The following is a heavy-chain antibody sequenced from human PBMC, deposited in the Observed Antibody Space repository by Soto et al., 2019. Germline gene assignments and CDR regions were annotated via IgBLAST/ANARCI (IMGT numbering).Heavy chain of an antibody. CDR2: INPSGGST. D-gene: IGHD6-6*01. CDR1: GYTFTSYY. CDR3: ARDSGGSSSPGGYFDY. Sequence: ASVKVSCRASGYTFTSYYMHWVRQAPGQGLEWMAIINPSGGSTSYAQEFQGRVTMTRDTSTSTVYMELSSLRSEDTAVYYCARDSGGSSSPGGYFDYWGQGALVTVSS. V-gene: IGHV1-46*01. J-gene: IGHJ4*02.